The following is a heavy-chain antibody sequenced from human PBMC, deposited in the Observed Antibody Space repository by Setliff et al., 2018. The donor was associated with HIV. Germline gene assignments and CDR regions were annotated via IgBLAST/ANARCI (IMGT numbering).Heavy chain of an antibody. CDR3: ARGGYHGFGSYGDY. J-gene: IGHJ4*02. V-gene: IGHV1-46*01. D-gene: IGHD3-10*01. Sequence: RASVKVSCKASGYTFTSYYVHWVRQAPGQGLEWMGILNPSGDSTAYAQKFQGRVTMSRDTSTSTVYMELSRLRSDDTAVYYCARGGYHGFGSYGDYWGQRTLVTVSS. CDR1: GYTFTSYY. CDR2: LNPSGDST.